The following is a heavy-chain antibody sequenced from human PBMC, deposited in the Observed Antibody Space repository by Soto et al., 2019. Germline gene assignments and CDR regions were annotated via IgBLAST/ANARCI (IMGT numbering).Heavy chain of an antibody. CDR3: ANIPIGRGDSSAGFDI. Sequence: QVQLVESGGGVVHPGRSLRLSCAASGFTFSSYGMHWVRQAPGKGLEWVAVISYDGSNKYYADSVKGRFTISRDNSKNTLYLQMNSLRAEDTAVYYCANIPIGRGDSSAGFDIWGQGTMVTVSS. CDR1: GFTFSSYG. D-gene: IGHD6-13*01. J-gene: IGHJ3*02. CDR2: ISYDGSNK. V-gene: IGHV3-30*18.